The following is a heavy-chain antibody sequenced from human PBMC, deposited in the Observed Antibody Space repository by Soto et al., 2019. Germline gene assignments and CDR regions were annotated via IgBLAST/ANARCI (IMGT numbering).Heavy chain of an antibody. D-gene: IGHD3-10*01. J-gene: IGHJ3*02. V-gene: IGHV3-30*18. CDR3: AKDGGLLRHAFDI. CDR2: ISYDGSNK. CDR1: GFTFSSYG. Sequence: QVQLVESGGGVVQPGRSLRLSCAASGFTFSSYGMHWVRQAPGKGLEWVAVISYDGSNKYNADSVKGRFTISRDNSKNTLYLQMNSLRAEDTAVYYCAKDGGLLRHAFDIWGQGTMVTVSS.